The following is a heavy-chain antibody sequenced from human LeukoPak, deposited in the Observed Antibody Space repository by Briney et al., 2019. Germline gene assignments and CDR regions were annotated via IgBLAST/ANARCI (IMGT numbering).Heavy chain of an antibody. CDR2: IYSKADGGTT. CDR3: ATVPEGYCSDSSCYSYFDY. J-gene: IGHJ4*02. Sequence: PGGSLRLSCAASGFSFNNAWMSWVRQAPGKGLEWVGRIYSKADGGTTDYAAPVKGRFTISRDDSKNTLFLQMNSLKPEDTAVYYCATVPEGYCSDSSCYSYFDYWGQGTLVTVSS. V-gene: IGHV3-15*01. D-gene: IGHD2-2*02. CDR1: GFSFNNAW.